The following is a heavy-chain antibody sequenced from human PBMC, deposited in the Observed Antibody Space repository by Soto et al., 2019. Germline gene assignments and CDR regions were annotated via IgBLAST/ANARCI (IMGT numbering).Heavy chain of an antibody. CDR2: INAANGNT. D-gene: IGHD3-22*01. J-gene: IGHJ5*02. V-gene: IGHV1-3*01. Sequence: QVQLVQSGAEVKNPGAALRVSCKTSGYTFTTSAIHWVREAPGQGPAWMGWINAANGNTKYSKKFQGRVTITRDTSATTTYMELSSLTSEDTAVYYCARASISCYQCWFDPWGQGTLVTVSS. CDR3: ARASISCYQCWFDP. CDR1: GYTFTTSA.